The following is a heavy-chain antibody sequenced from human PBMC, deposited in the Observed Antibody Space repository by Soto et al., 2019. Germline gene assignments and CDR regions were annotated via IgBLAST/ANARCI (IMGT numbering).Heavy chain of an antibody. CDR1: VYSFTNYW. D-gene: IGHD5-18*01. J-gene: IGHJ4*02. CDR2: IYPGDSDT. V-gene: IGHV5-51*01. CDR3: ARQDYNYAYFDF. Sequence: PGESLKISCQGSVYSFTNYWIGWVRQMPGKGLEWMGIIYPGDSDTRYSPSFQGQVIISVDQSISTAYLQWSSLQASDTAMYYCARQDYNYAYFDFWGQGTLVTVSS.